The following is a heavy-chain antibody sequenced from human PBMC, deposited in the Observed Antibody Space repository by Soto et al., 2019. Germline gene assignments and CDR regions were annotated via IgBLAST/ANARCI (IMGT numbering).Heavy chain of an antibody. CDR3: AGVDTAMDYYMDV. CDR1: GGSISSSSYY. V-gene: IGHV4-39*07. Sequence: PSETLSLTCTVSGGSISSSSYYWGWLRRPPGKGLEWIGYIYYSGSTYYNPSLKSRVTISVDTSKNQFSLKLSSVTAADTAVYYCAGVDTAMDYYMDVWGKGTTVTVSS. CDR2: IYYSGST. J-gene: IGHJ6*03. D-gene: IGHD5-18*01.